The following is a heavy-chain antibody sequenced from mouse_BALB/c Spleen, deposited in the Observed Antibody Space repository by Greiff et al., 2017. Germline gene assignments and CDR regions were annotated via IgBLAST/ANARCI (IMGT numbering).Heavy chain of an antibody. Sequence: EVKLLESGPSLVKPSQTLSLTCSVTGDSITSGYWNWIRKFPGNKLEYMGYISYSGSTYYNPSLKSRISITRDTSKNQYYLQLNSVTTEDTATYYCARFYYGNYAYFDYWGQGTTLTVSS. D-gene: IGHD2-1*01. CDR1: GDSITSGY. J-gene: IGHJ2*01. CDR3: ARFYYGNYAYFDY. V-gene: IGHV3-8*02. CDR2: ISYSGST.